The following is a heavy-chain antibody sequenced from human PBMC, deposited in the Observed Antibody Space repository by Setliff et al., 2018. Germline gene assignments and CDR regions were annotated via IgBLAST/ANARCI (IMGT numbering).Heavy chain of an antibody. CDR3: ARGRNVAARLFDS. D-gene: IGHD6-6*01. Sequence: SETLSLTCTVSGASITNINYYWGLIRQPPGKGLEWIGSIFYSGSTNYNPSLKSRVTISVDTSRDQFSLKLSAMTAADTAVYYCARGRNVAARLFDSWGQGTLVTVSS. J-gene: IGHJ4*02. V-gene: IGHV4-39*07. CDR2: IFYSGST. CDR1: GASITNINYY.